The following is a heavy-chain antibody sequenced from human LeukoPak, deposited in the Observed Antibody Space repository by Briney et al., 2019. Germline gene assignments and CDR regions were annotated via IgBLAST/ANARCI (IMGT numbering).Heavy chain of an antibody. Sequence: PGGSLRLSCAASGFTFSSCAMSWVRQAPGKGLEWVSTISSSGVITYYADSVKGRFTISRDNSENTLYLQMNSLSAEDTAVYFCAKDYGSGTYYAPSSSDYWGQGILVTVSS. V-gene: IGHV3-23*01. CDR2: ISSSGVIT. D-gene: IGHD3-10*01. CDR1: GFTFSSCA. J-gene: IGHJ4*02. CDR3: AKDYGSGTYYAPSSSDY.